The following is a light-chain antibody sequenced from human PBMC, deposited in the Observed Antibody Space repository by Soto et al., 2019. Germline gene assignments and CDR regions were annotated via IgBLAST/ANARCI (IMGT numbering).Light chain of an antibody. Sequence: QSVLTQPPSASGTPGQRVTISCSGSNSNIGSNTVNWYQQLPGTAPKLLIYSNNQRPSGVPDRFSGSKSGTSASLAISGRQSEDEADYYCAAWDDNLNGVVFGGGTKLTVL. CDR2: SNN. CDR3: AAWDDNLNGVV. V-gene: IGLV1-44*01. CDR1: NSNIGSNT. J-gene: IGLJ2*01.